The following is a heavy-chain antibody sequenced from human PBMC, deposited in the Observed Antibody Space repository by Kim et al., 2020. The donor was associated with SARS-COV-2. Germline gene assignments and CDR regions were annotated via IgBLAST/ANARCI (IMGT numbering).Heavy chain of an antibody. D-gene: IGHD3-22*01. V-gene: IGHV4-31*02. J-gene: IGHJ3*02. Sequence: RVTISVDTSKNQFSLKLSSVTAADTAVYYCARFPAGYYDSSGYYLWAFDIWGQGTMVTVSS. CDR3: ARFPAGYYDSSGYYLWAFDI.